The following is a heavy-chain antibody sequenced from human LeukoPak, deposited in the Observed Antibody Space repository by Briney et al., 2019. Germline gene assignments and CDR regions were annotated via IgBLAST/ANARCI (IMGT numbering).Heavy chain of an antibody. V-gene: IGHV4-59*01. CDR2: ISYSGST. CDR3: ARGKAADYYYGMDV. CDR1: GGSISSYY. Sequence: SETLSLTCTVSGGSISSYYWSWIRQPPGKGLEWIGYISYSGSTNYNPSLKSRVTISVDTSKNQFFLKLNSVTAADTAIYYCARGKAADYYYGMDVWGQGTTVTVSS. J-gene: IGHJ6*02. D-gene: IGHD6-13*01.